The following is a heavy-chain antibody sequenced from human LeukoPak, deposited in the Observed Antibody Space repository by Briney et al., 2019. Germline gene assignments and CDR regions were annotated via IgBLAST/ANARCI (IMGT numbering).Heavy chain of an antibody. D-gene: IGHD2-15*01. J-gene: IGHJ3*02. CDR2: ISGSGGST. CDR1: GFTFSSYA. CDR3: ARDRDPAADSLLAFDI. Sequence: QPGGSLRLSCAASGFTFSSYAMSWVRQAPGKGLEWVSAISGSGGSTYYADSVKGRFTISRDNSKNTLYLQMNSLRAEDTAVYYCARDRDPAADSLLAFDIWGQGTMVTVSS. V-gene: IGHV3-23*01.